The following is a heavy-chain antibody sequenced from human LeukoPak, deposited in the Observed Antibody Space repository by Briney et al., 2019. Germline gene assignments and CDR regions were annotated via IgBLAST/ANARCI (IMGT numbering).Heavy chain of an antibody. Sequence: PSQTLSLTCTVSGGSISSGSYYWSWIRQPAGKGLEWIVRIYTSGRTNYNPYLKSRVTISVVTYKNQFSLKLSSVTAADTAVYYCARYYGGRKWYFDYWGQGTLVTVSS. CDR2: IYTSGRT. D-gene: IGHD4-23*01. CDR3: ARYYGGRKWYFDY. CDR1: GGSISSGSYY. J-gene: IGHJ4*02. V-gene: IGHV4-61*02.